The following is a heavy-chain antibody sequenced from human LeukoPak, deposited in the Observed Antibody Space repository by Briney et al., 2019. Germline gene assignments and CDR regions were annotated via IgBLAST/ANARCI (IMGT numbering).Heavy chain of an antibody. CDR2: IYYSGST. CDR1: GGSISSSSYY. CDR3: ARGTRRHSYYYDSSGTLFDY. J-gene: IGHJ4*02. Sequence: SETLSLTCTVSGGSISSSSYYWGWIRQPPGKGLEWIGSIYYSGSTYYNPSLKSRVTISVDTSKNQFSLKLSSVTAADTAVYYCARGTRRHSYYYDSSGTLFDYWGQGTLVTVSS. D-gene: IGHD3-22*01. V-gene: IGHV4-39*01.